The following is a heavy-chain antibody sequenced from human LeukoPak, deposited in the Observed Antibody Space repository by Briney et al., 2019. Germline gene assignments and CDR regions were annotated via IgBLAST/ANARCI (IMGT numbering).Heavy chain of an antibody. J-gene: IGHJ5*02. CDR2: IYYTGST. CDR1: GGSISTYY. Sequence: SETLSLTCTVSGGSISTYYWSWIRQPPGKGLEWIGYIYYTGSTSYNPSLESRVTMTLDASKNQFSLELNSVTPADTAVYYCARGGNYWPQWWFDPRGRGTLVSVSS. CDR3: ARGGNYWPQWWFDP. D-gene: IGHD1-26*01. V-gene: IGHV4-59*01.